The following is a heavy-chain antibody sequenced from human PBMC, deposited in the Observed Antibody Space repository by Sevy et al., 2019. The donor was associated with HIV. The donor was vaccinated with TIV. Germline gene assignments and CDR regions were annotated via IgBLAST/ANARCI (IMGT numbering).Heavy chain of an antibody. CDR1: GGSISSSSYY. CDR3: ASGLKYYYDSSGYYSISYYFDY. Sequence: SETLSLTCTVSGGSISSSSYYWGWIRQPPGKGLEWIGSIYYSWSTYYNPSLKSRVTISVDTSKNQFSLKLSSVTAADTAVYYCASGLKYYYDSSGYYSISYYFDYWGQGTLVTVSS. D-gene: IGHD3-22*01. J-gene: IGHJ4*02. V-gene: IGHV4-39*01. CDR2: IYYSWST.